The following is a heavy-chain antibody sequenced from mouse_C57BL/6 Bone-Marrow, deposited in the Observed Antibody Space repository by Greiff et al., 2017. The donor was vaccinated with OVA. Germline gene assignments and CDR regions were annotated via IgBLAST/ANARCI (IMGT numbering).Heavy chain of an antibody. CDR2: IYPGSGSI. D-gene: IGHD2-2*01. Sequence: VKLVESGAELVRPGASVKLSCKASGYTFTDYYISWVKQRPGQGLEWIARIYPGSGSIYYNEKFKGQATLTAEKTSSTAYMQHRNMTSDESTVYFGARSERLRDYFDYWGQGTTLTVSS. J-gene: IGHJ2*01. V-gene: IGHV1-76*01. CDR1: GYTFTDYY. CDR3: ARSERLRDYFDY.